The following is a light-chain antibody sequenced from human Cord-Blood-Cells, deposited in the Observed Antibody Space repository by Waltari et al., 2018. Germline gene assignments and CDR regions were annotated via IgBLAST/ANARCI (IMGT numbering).Light chain of an antibody. CDR3: QQYNSYSPT. CDR1: QSISSW. Sequence: DIQMTQSPSTLSAPVGYKVTITCRASQSISSWLAWYQQKPGKAPKLLIYDASSLESGVPSRFSGSGSGTEFTLTISSLQPDDFATYYCQQYNSYSPTFGPGTKVEIK. V-gene: IGKV1-5*01. CDR2: DAS. J-gene: IGKJ1*01.